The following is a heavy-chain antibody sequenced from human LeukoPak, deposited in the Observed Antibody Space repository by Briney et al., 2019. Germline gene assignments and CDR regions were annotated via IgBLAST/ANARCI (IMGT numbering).Heavy chain of an antibody. CDR1: GFTFSSYA. J-gene: IGHJ4*02. Sequence: GGSLRLSCAASGFTFSSYAMSWVRQAPGKGLEWVSAISGSGGSTYYADSVKGRFTISRDNSKNTLYLQMNSLRAEDTAAYYCAKVDYDFWSGLYYFDYWGQGTLVTVSS. V-gene: IGHV3-23*01. D-gene: IGHD3-3*01. CDR2: ISGSGGST. CDR3: AKVDYDFWSGLYYFDY.